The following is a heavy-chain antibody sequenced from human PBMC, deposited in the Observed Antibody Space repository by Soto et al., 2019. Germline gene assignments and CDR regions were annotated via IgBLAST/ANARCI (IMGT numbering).Heavy chain of an antibody. D-gene: IGHD6-19*01. CDR2: FNPNSGDT. J-gene: IGHJ4*02. V-gene: IGHV1-2*02. CDR1: RYTFTAYS. Sequence: WASVKVSFKASRYTFTAYSMHWVRQAPGQGLEWVGWFNPNSGDTIYAQKFQGRVTLTRDTSIGTAYMELYSLTSDDTAVYYCAREASAVISLDYWGQGTLVTVSS. CDR3: AREASAVISLDY.